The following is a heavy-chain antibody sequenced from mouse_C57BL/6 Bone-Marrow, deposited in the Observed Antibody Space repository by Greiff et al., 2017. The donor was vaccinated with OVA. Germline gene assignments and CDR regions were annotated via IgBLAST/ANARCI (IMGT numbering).Heavy chain of an antibody. D-gene: IGHD2-12*01. J-gene: IGHJ2*01. CDR2: ISSGGSYT. Sequence: EVKVVESGGDLVKPGGSLKLSCAASGFTFGSYGMSWVRQTPDKRLEWVATISSGGSYTYYPDSVKGRFTISRDNAKNTLYLQMSSLKSEDTAMYYCARLRGYSLDYWGQGTTLTVSS. CDR1: GFTFGSYG. V-gene: IGHV5-6*01. CDR3: ARLRGYSLDY.